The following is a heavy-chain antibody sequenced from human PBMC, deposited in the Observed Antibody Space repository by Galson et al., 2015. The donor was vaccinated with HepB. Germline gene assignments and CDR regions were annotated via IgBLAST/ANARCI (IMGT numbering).Heavy chain of an antibody. CDR1: GYSFTSYW. V-gene: IGHV5-10-1*01. CDR2: IDPSDSYS. D-gene: IGHD2-2*01. Sequence: SGAEVKKPGESLRISCKGSGYSFTSYWINWVRQMPGKGLEWMGRIDPSDSYSTFSPSFQGHVTISGDKSIRTAYLQWSSLKASDTAMYYCARTNRYCSGTSCYGHFDCWGQGTLVTVSS. J-gene: IGHJ4*02. CDR3: ARTNRYCSGTSCYGHFDC.